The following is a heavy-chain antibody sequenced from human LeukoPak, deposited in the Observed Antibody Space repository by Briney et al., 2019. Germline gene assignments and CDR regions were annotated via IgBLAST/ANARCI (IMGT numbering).Heavy chain of an antibody. D-gene: IGHD2-21*02. V-gene: IGHV3-33*01. CDR3: AREGALPGLRKFEC. CDR1: GFIFSTYG. CDR2: VWYDGSKK. Sequence: GGSLRLSCAASGFIFSTYGMHWVRQAPGKGLEWVAVVWYDGSKKHYADSVKGRFTISRDNSKNTLYLQMNSLRAEDTAVYYCAREGALPGLRKFECWGQGTLVTVSS. J-gene: IGHJ4*02.